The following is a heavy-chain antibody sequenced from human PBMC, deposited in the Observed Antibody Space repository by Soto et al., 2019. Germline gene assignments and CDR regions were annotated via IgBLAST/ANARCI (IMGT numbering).Heavy chain of an antibody. J-gene: IGHJ2*01. V-gene: IGHV3-23*01. D-gene: IGHD3-22*01. CDR3: AKGPGLMWSSAQRRYFDL. Sequence: GGSLRLSCAASGFAFSTYHMSWVRQAPGKGLERVSCISVSGVSTYYADSVKGRFTISRDYSKNTLYLQVNSLRAEDTAVYYCAKGPGLMWSSAQRRYFDLWGRGTLVTVSS. CDR2: ISVSGVST. CDR1: GFAFSTYH.